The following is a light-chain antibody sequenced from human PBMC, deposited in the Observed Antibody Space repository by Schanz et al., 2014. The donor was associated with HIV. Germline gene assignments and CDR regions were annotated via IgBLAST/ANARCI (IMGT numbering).Light chain of an antibody. CDR2: GAF. Sequence: EIVMTQSPATLYVSPGEGATLSCRASQSISNNLAWYQHKPGQAPRLLIYGAFTRATGIPVRSSGRGSGTEFTLTISGLQSEDFALYYCQQYSDWPPSTFGQGTKVEIK. J-gene: IGKJ2*01. CDR1: QSISNN. CDR3: QQYSDWPPST. V-gene: IGKV3-15*01.